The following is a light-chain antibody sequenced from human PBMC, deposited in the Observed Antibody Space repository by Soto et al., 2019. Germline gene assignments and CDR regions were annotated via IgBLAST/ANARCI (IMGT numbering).Light chain of an antibody. J-gene: IGLJ1*01. CDR2: EVT. Sequence: QSALTQPASVSGSPGQSITISCTGTSGDIGSYNRVSWYQQHPGKAPKLIIYEVTDRPSGVSNRFSGSKSGNTASLTISGLQDEDEDEYYCSSYPNINTRACVFGTGTKVTVL. CDR1: SGDIGSYNR. V-gene: IGLV2-14*01. CDR3: SSYPNINTRACV.